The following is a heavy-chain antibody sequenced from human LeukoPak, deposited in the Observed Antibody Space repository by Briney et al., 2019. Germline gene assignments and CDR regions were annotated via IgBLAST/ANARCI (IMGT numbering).Heavy chain of an antibody. Sequence: ASVKVSCKASGYTFTSYDINWVRQATGQGLEWMGWMNPNSGNTGYAQKFQGRVTMTRNTSISTAYMELSSLRSGDTAVYYCARGPYDFWSGYYFYYYYGMDVWGQGTTVTVSS. D-gene: IGHD3-3*01. CDR2: MNPNSGNT. CDR3: ARGPYDFWSGYYFYYYYGMDV. CDR1: GYTFTSYD. J-gene: IGHJ6*02. V-gene: IGHV1-8*01.